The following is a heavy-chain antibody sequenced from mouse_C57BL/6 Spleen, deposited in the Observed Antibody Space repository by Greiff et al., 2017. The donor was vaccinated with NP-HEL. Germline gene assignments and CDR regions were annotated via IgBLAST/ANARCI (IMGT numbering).Heavy chain of an antibody. V-gene: IGHV1-69*01. J-gene: IGHJ2*01. CDR2: IDPSDSDT. CDR1: GYTFTSYW. D-gene: IGHD2-5*01. Sequence: VQLQQPGAELVMPGSSVKLSCKAFGYTFTSYWMHWVKQRPGQGLEWIGEIDPSDSDTNYNQKFKGKSTLTVDKSSSTAYMQLSSLTSEDSAVYYCPRGDSNYFGYWGQGTPLTVSS. CDR3: PRGDSNYFGY.